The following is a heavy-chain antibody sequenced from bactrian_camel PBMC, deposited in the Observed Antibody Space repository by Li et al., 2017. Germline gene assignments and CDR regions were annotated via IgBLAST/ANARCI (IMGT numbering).Heavy chain of an antibody. V-gene: IGHV3-3*01. J-gene: IGHJ4*01. Sequence: HVQLVESGGGSVQAGGSLRLSCVASGPIPNSCMAWFRQAPGKEREGVATIQRIFGTYYSDSVKGRFTISRDNAKNTVFLEMNSLKPEDTAMYYCAANFGPYCSGPYLARRANFLGQGTQVTVS. D-gene: IGHD2*01. CDR1: GPIPNSC. CDR2: IQRIFGT.